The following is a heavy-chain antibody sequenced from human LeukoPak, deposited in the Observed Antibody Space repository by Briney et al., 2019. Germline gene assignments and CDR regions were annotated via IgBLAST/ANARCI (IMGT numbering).Heavy chain of an antibody. D-gene: IGHD6-19*01. Sequence: GGSLRLSCAASGFTFSSYSMHWVRQAPGKGLEWISYITSSSSTIYYADAVKGRFTISRDNAKNSLYLQMNSLRAEDTALYYCARADSSSGSYLWGQGTLVTVSS. J-gene: IGHJ4*02. CDR1: GFTFSSYS. CDR2: ITSSSSTI. V-gene: IGHV3-48*01. CDR3: ARADSSSGSYL.